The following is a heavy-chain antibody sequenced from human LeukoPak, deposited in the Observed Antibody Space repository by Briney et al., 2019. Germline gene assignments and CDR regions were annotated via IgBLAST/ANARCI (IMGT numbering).Heavy chain of an antibody. V-gene: IGHV1-18*01. D-gene: IGHD2-15*01. CDR2: ISAYNSNT. CDR1: GYTFTSYG. J-gene: IGHJ5*02. CDR3: ARRSNGGGGTVNWFDP. Sequence: ASVKLSCTASGYTFTSYGISWVRQAPGQGLEWMGCISAYNSNTNYAQTLQGRVTITTDKATNTVHMQMNSRRAEDTAVYYCARRSNGGGGTVNWFDPWGQGTLVTVSS.